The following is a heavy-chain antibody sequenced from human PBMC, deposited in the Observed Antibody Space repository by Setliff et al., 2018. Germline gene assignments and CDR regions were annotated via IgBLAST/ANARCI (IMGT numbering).Heavy chain of an antibody. CDR2: ISGGGRYT. CDR3: EGRAVADRGFDI. Sequence: PGGSLRLSCIASGFTFSSYSMNWVRQAPGKGLEWVSSISGGGRYTYSADSVRGRFTISRDNAKNSLYVQMNNLRAEDTAVYYCEGRAVADRGFDIWGQGTTVTVSS. J-gene: IGHJ3*02. V-gene: IGHV3-21*01. D-gene: IGHD6-19*01. CDR1: GFTFSSYS.